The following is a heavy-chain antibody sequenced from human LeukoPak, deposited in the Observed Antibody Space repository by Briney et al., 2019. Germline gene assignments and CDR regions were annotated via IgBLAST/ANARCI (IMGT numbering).Heavy chain of an antibody. CDR1: GYTFTSYD. V-gene: IGHV1-8*01. D-gene: IGHD6-19*01. J-gene: IGHJ4*02. Sequence: ASVKVSCKASGYTFTSYDINWVRQATGQGLEWVGWMNPNSGNTGYAQKFQGRVTMTRNTSISTAYMELSSLRSDDTAVYYCARDRTAVAGPRADYWGQGTLVTVSS. CDR2: MNPNSGNT. CDR3: ARDRTAVAGPRADY.